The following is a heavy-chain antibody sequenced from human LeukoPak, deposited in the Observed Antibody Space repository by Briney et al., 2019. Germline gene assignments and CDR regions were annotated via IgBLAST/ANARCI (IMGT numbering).Heavy chain of an antibody. V-gene: IGHV4-59*01. CDR1: GGSISSYY. J-gene: IGHJ5*02. CDR2: IYYSGST. CDR3: ARVGYCSSTSCYWDWFDP. Sequence: PSETLSLTCTVSGGSISSYYWSWIRQPPGKGLEWIGYIYYSGSTNYNPSLKSRVTISVDTSKNQFSLKLSSVTAADTAVYYCARVGYCSSTSCYWDWFDPWGQGTLVTVSS. D-gene: IGHD2-2*01.